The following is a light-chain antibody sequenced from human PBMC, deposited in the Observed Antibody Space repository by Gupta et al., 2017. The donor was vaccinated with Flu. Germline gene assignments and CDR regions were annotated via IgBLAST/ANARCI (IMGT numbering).Light chain of an antibody. CDR3: QQYNNWPPYT. CDR2: GAS. Sequence: EIVMTQSPATLSVSPGERATLSCRASQSVDNNLAWYQQKPGQAPRLLIYGASTRATGIPARFSGSGSGTEFTLTISSLQSEDFAVFYCQQYNNWPPYTLGQGTKLEI. J-gene: IGKJ2*01. V-gene: IGKV3-15*01. CDR1: QSVDNN.